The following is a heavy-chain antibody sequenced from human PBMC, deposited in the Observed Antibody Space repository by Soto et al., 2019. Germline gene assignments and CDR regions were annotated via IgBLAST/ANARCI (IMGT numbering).Heavy chain of an antibody. Sequence: ASVKVSCKASGYTFTSYAMHWVRQAPGQRLEWMGWINAGNGNTKYSQKFQGRVTITRDTSASTAYMELSSLRSEDTAVYYCARVGSLYCGGDCYIFDYWGQGTLVTVSS. CDR3: ARVGSLYCGGDCYIFDY. J-gene: IGHJ4*02. CDR1: GYTFTSYA. CDR2: INAGNGNT. D-gene: IGHD2-21*02. V-gene: IGHV1-3*01.